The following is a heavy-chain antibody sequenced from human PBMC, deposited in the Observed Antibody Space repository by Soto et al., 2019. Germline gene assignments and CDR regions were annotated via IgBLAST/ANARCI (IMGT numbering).Heavy chain of an antibody. CDR1: GFSFRSYS. CDR3: TTDLVEMATMDYFDY. CDR2: IKSKTDGGTT. Sequence: GSLRLSCEASGFSFRSYSMSWVRQAPGKGLEWVGRIKSKTDGGTTDYAAPVKGRFTISRDDSKNTLYLQMNSPKTEDTAVYYCTTDLVEMATMDYFDYWGQGTLVTVS. D-gene: IGHD5-12*01. J-gene: IGHJ4*02. V-gene: IGHV3-15*01.